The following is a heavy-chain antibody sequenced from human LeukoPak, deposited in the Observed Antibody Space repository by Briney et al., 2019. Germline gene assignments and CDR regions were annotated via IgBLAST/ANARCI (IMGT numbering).Heavy chain of an antibody. CDR3: ARVVTGYSSGWFDY. CDR1: GGSISSGGYS. J-gene: IGHJ4*02. V-gene: IGHV4-31*03. CDR2: IYYSGST. Sequence: SQTLSLTCTVSGGSISSGGYSWSWIRQHPGKGLEWIGYIYYSGSTYYNPSLKSRVTISVDTSKNQFSLKLSSVTAADTAVYYCARVVTGYSSGWFDYWGQGTLVTVSS. D-gene: IGHD6-19*01.